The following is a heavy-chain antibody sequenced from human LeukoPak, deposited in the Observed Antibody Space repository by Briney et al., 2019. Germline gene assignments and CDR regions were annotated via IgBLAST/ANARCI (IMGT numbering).Heavy chain of an antibody. D-gene: IGHD4-17*01. V-gene: IGHV3-33*01. CDR2: IWYDGSNK. J-gene: IGHJ4*02. Sequence: PGGSLRLSCAASGFTFSSYGMHWVRQAPGKGLEWVAVIWYDGSNKYYADSVKGRFTISRDNSKNTLYLQMNSLRAEDTAVYYCAREAYGTSFDYWGQGTLVTVPS. CDR3: AREAYGTSFDY. CDR1: GFTFSSYG.